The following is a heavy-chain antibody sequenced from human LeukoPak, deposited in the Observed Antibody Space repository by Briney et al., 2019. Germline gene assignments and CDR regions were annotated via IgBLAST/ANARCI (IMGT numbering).Heavy chain of an antibody. D-gene: IGHD3-9*01. CDR2: IYTSGST. V-gene: IGHV4-4*07. Sequence: PSETLSLTCTVSGGSISSYYWSWIRQPAGKGLEWIGRIYTSGSTNYNPSLKSRVTMSVDTSKNQFSLKLSSVTAADAAVYYCAKDKNYDILTGYFESPNWYFDLWGRGTLVTVSS. J-gene: IGHJ2*01. CDR3: AKDKNYDILTGYFESPNWYFDL. CDR1: GGSISSYY.